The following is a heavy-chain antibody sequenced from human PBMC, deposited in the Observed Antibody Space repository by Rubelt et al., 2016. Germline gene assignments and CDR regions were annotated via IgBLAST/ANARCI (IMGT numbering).Heavy chain of an antibody. CDR1: GFTFSTCA. J-gene: IGHJ4*02. D-gene: IGHD3-10*01. CDR2: ISYDGNNK. V-gene: IGHV3-30*04. CDR3: VRESWDVNSSGGFDY. Sequence: QVQLVESGGGVVQPGRSLRLSCVGSGFTFSTCAMHWVRQAPGRGLEWVAVISYDGNNKYYADSVKGRFTISRDNSKNTLLLQMNSLRAEDTAVYYCVRESWDVNSSGGFDYWGQGTLVTVSS.